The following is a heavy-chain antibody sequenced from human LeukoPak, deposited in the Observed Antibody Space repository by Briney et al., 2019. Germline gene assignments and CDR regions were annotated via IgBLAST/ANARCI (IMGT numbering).Heavy chain of an antibody. CDR2: ISAYNGNT. J-gene: IGHJ6*02. CDR1: GYTFTSYG. Sequence: ASVKVSCKASGYTFTSYGISWVRQAPGQGLEWMGWISAYNGNTNYAQKLQGRVTMTTDTSTSTAYMELRSLRSDDTAVYYCAREPFSLWNYYYYGMDVWGQGTTVTVSS. V-gene: IGHV1-18*01. D-gene: IGHD1-1*01. CDR3: AREPFSLWNYYYYGMDV.